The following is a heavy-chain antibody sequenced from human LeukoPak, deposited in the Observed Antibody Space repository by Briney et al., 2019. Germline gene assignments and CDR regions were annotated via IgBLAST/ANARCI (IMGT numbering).Heavy chain of an antibody. CDR3: ARTNTYYDILTGYSCYYFDY. V-gene: IGHV4-34*01. Sequence: SETLSLTCAVYGGSFSGYYWSWIRQPPGKGLEWIGSIYYSGSTYYNPSLKSRVTISVDTSKNQFSLKLSSVTAADTAVYYCARTNTYYDILTGYSCYYFDYWGQGTLVTVSS. D-gene: IGHD3-9*01. CDR2: IYYSGST. J-gene: IGHJ4*02. CDR1: GGSFSGYY.